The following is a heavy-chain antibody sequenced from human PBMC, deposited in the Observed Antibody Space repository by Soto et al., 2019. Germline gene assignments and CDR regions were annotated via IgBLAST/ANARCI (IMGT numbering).Heavy chain of an antibody. CDR3: ARLFYIEHVSHNGMDV. Sequence: QLQLQESDPGLVKPSETLSLTCTVSGGSITTYYWDWIRQPPGKGLEWIGSAHYSGRTYYNPSLKSRVTISVDTSKNQFSLKLSSVTAADTAVYYCARLFYIEHVSHNGMDVWGQGTTVTVSS. CDR2: AHYSGRT. D-gene: IGHD3-3*01. CDR1: GGSITTYY. V-gene: IGHV4-39*01. J-gene: IGHJ6*02.